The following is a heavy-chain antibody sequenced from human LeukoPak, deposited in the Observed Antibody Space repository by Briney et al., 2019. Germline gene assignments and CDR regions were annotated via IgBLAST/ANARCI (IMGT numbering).Heavy chain of an antibody. CDR3: ARALLGITMVRGVMGVFDY. V-gene: IGHV1-2*02. CDR1: GYTFTCYY. D-gene: IGHD3-10*01. CDR2: INPNSGGT. Sequence: ASVKVSCKASGYTFTCYYMHWVRQAPGQGLEWMGWINPNSGGTNYAQKFQGRVTMTRDTSISTAYMELSRLRSDDTAVYYCARALLGITMVRGVMGVFDYWGQGTLVTVSS. J-gene: IGHJ4*02.